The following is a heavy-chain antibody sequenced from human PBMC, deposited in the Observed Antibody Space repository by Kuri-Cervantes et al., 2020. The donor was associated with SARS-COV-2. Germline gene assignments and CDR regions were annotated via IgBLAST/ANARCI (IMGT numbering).Heavy chain of an antibody. D-gene: IGHD4-11*01. CDR2: IYTSGST. J-gene: IGHJ3*02. Sequence: SETLSLTCTVSGGSISSGSYYWSWIRQPAGKGLEWIGHIYTSGSTYYNPSLKSRVTISVDTSKNQFSLKLSSVTAADTAVYYCARGGAVTTFFRIGRAFDIWGQGTMVTVSS. CDR1: GGSISSGSYY. V-gene: IGHV4-61*09. CDR3: ARGGAVTTFFRIGRAFDI.